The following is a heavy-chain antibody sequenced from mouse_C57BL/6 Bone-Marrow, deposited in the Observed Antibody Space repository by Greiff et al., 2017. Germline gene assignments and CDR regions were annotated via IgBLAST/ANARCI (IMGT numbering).Heavy chain of an antibody. J-gene: IGHJ3*01. D-gene: IGHD2-4*01. V-gene: IGHV14-4*01. CDR2: LDPENGDT. Sequence: EVQLQQSGAELVRPGASVKLSCTASGFTIKDASMPWVKQRPEQGLEWIGWLDPENGDTEYASKFQGKATITADTSSNTAYLQLSSLTSEDTAVYYCTAYDYDGFAYWGQGTLVTVSA. CDR1: GFTIKDAS. CDR3: TAYDYDGFAY.